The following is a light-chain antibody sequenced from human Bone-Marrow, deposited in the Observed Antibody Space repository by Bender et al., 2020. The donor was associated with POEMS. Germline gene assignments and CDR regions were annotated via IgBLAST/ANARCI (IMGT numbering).Light chain of an antibody. CDR1: SSDVGAYNF. V-gene: IGLV2-14*01. Sequence: QSALTQPASVSGSPGQSITISCTGTSSDVGAYNFVSWYQQHPNEAPKLLISEVTKRPSGVSNRFSGSKSGNTASLTISGLQADDEADYYCSSYTTSSTWVFGGGTKLTVL. CDR3: SSYTTSSTWV. J-gene: IGLJ3*02. CDR2: EVT.